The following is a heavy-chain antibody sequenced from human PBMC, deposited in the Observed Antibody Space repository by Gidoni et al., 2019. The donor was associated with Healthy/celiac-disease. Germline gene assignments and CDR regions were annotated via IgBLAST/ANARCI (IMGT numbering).Heavy chain of an antibody. Sequence: QVQLQQWAAGLLKPSEPLSLTCAVYGGSFRGYYWSWIRQPQGKGLEWIGEINHSGSTNYNPSLKSRVTISVDTSKNQFSLKLSSVTAADTAVYYCARAAFATVTTRLRYFDLWGRGTLVTVSS. CDR1: GGSFRGYY. CDR2: INHSGST. V-gene: IGHV4-34*01. J-gene: IGHJ2*01. D-gene: IGHD4-17*01. CDR3: ARAAFATVTTRLRYFDL.